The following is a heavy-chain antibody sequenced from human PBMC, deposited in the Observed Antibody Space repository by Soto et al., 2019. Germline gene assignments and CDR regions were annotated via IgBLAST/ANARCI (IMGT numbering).Heavy chain of an antibody. V-gene: IGHV4-39*01. J-gene: IGHJ4*02. CDR1: GGSISSSSYY. Sequence: QLQLQESGPGLVKPSETLSLTCTVSGGSISSSSYYWGWIRQPPGKGLEWIGSIYYSGSTYYNPSLKSRVTISVDTSKTQFSLRLSSVTAADTAVYYCATTSAAAGGYWGQGTLVTVSS. D-gene: IGHD6-25*01. CDR2: IYYSGST. CDR3: ATTSAAAGGY.